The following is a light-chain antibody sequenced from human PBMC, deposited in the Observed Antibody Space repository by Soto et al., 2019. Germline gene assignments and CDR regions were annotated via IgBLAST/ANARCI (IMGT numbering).Light chain of an antibody. CDR2: FAS. CDR1: ESVNNN. V-gene: IGKV3-15*01. CDR3: QQYNKWPLT. J-gene: IGKJ4*01. Sequence: EIVMTQSPATLSVSPGERATLSCRASESVNNNLAWYQQKPGQAPRLLIYFASTRATGIPARFSGSGSGTEFTLIISSLQSEDYGVYYCQQYNKWPLTFGGGTKVETK.